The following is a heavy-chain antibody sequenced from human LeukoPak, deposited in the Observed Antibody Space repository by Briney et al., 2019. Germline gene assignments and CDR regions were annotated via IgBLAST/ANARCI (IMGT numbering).Heavy chain of an antibody. J-gene: IGHJ3*02. D-gene: IGHD3-10*01. CDR2: IKQDGSEK. Sequence: PGGSLRLSCAASGFTFNSYWMSWVRQAPGKGLEWVANIKQDGSEKYYVDSVKGRFTTSRDNAKNSLYLQMNSLRAEDTAVYYCARDGVLLWFGELSNAFDIWGQGTMVTVSS. CDR3: ARDGVLLWFGELSNAFDI. V-gene: IGHV3-7*01. CDR1: GFTFNSYW.